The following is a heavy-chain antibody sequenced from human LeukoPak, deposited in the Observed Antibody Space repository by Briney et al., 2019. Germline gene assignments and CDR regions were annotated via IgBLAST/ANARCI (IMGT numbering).Heavy chain of an antibody. CDR1: EFTFSSYW. Sequence: GGSLRLSCAASEFTFSSYWMSWVRQAPGKGLEWVANIKQDGGEKYYLDSVKGRFTVSRDNAKNSLYLQMNSLRAEDTAVYYCARVGARQILEYWGQGTLVTVSS. V-gene: IGHV3-7*01. CDR2: IKQDGGEK. J-gene: IGHJ4*02. CDR3: ARVGARQILEY. D-gene: IGHD4-17*01.